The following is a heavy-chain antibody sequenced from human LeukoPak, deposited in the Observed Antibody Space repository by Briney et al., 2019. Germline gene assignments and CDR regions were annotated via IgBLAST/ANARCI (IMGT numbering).Heavy chain of an antibody. CDR3: ARDAGFCSAGSCFDY. CDR1: GFTFTSFW. Sequence: PGGSLRLSCAASGFTFTSFWMAWVRQVPGKGLEWVANIKQDGSEEYYVDSVKGRFTISRDNAKNSLYLQMNSLRAEDTAVYYCARDAGFCSAGSCFDYWGQGPVDPVSS. J-gene: IGHJ4*02. D-gene: IGHD2-15*01. V-gene: IGHV3-7*01. CDR2: IKQDGSEE.